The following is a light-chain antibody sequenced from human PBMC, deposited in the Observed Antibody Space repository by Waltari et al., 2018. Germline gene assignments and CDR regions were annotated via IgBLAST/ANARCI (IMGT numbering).Light chain of an antibody. V-gene: IGLV2-8*01. Sequence: QSALTQFPSASGSPGQSVPISCTGTSSDVARYDYVSWYQQHPGKAPKLVIYEVTKRPSGVPDRFSGSKSGNTASLTVSGLQAEDEAIYYCCSYGGSDNWVFGGGTKLTVL. CDR1: SSDVARYDY. CDR3: CSYGGSDNWV. CDR2: EVT. J-gene: IGLJ3*02.